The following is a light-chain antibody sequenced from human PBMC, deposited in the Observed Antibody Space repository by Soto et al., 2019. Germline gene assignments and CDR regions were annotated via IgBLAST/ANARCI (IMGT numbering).Light chain of an antibody. CDR1: EDISNY. V-gene: IGKV1-27*01. CDR3: QNYNRAPWT. Sequence: DIQMTQSPSSLSASVGDRVTITCRASEDISNYLAWFQQRPGKVPKLLIYGASTLRSGVPPRCSVSGSGTDFTLTISSLQAEDVATYYCQNYNRAPWTFGQGTKVESK. J-gene: IGKJ1*01. CDR2: GAS.